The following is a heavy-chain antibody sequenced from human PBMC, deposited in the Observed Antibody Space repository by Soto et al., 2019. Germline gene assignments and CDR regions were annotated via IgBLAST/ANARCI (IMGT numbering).Heavy chain of an antibody. V-gene: IGHV3-7*03. D-gene: IGHD5-12*01. CDR3: ASLEWESSGYADY. CDR1: GFTFGSNW. CDR2: IKRDGSEK. J-gene: IGHJ4*02. Sequence: EGSLRLSCAASGFTFGSNWMSWVRQAPGKGLEWVANIKRDGSEKYYVDSVKGRFTISRDNAKNTLYLQMNSLRADDTAVYYCASLEWESSGYADYWGQGTQVTVSS.